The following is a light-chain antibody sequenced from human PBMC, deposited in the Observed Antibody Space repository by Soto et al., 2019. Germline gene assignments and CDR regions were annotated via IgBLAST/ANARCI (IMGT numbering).Light chain of an antibody. Sequence: QSVLTQPPSVSGAPGQRVTISCTGSSSNIGAGYDVHWYQQLPGTAPKLLIYGNSNRPSGVPDRFSGSKSGTSASLAITGLQAEDEADYYCQSYDSSLSASVFGGGTNVTVL. CDR3: QSYDSSLSASV. CDR2: GNS. J-gene: IGLJ2*01. CDR1: SSNIGAGYD. V-gene: IGLV1-40*01.